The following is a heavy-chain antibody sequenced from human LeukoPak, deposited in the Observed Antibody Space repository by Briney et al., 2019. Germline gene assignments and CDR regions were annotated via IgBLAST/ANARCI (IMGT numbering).Heavy chain of an antibody. CDR1: GFSFSTYS. CDR3: ARDFLHLGG. CDR2: ISSSGSTI. J-gene: IGHJ3*01. Sequence: GGSLRLSCAAPGFSFSTYSMNWVRQAPGKGLEWVSSISSSGSTIYYADSVKGRFTISRDNAKNSLYLQMNSLRAEDTAVYYCARDFLHLGGWGQGTMVTVSS. D-gene: IGHD3-16*01. V-gene: IGHV3-48*04.